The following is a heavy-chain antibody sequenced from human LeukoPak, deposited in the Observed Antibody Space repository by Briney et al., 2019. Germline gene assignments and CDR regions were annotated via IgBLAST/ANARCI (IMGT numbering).Heavy chain of an antibody. V-gene: IGHV1-2*02. CDR2: INPNSGGT. CDR1: GYTFTRYY. Sequence: ASVKVSCKASGYTFTRYYMHWVRQAPGQGVEWMGRINPNSGGTNYAQKFQGRVTITRDTSISTAYMELSRLRSDDTAVYYCARGYYGSGSWGQGTLVTVSS. D-gene: IGHD3-10*01. CDR3: ARGYYGSGS. J-gene: IGHJ4*02.